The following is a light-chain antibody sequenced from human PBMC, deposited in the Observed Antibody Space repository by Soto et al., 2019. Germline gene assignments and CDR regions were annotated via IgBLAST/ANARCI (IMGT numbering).Light chain of an antibody. V-gene: IGKV3-15*01. CDR2: GAS. J-gene: IGKJ5*01. CDR1: ETVTSN. Sequence: EVVLTQSPDILSLSPGERATLSCRASETVTSNYLAWYQQQPGQAPRLLIYGASTRATGIPARFSGSGSGTEFTLTISSLQSEDFAVYYCQQYNNWPPNTFGQGALLEIK. CDR3: QQYNNWPPNT.